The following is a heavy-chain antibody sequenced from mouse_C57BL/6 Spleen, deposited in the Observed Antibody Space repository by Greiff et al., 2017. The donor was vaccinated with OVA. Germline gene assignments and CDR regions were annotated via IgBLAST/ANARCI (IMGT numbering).Heavy chain of an antibody. Sequence: QVQLQQSGAELMKPGASVKLSCKATGYTFTGYWIEWVKQRPGHGLDWIGEILPGSGSTNYNEKFKGKATFTADTSSNTAYMQLSSLTTEDSAIYYCARSGVYYYGSSWFAYWGKGTLVTVSA. D-gene: IGHD1-1*01. CDR1: GYTFTGYW. CDR2: ILPGSGST. CDR3: ARSGVYYYGSSWFAY. J-gene: IGHJ3*01. V-gene: IGHV1-9*01.